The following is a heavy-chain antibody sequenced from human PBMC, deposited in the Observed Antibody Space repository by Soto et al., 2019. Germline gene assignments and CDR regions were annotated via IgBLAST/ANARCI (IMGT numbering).Heavy chain of an antibody. CDR1: GFTFSSYA. J-gene: IGHJ4*02. CDR2: ISGSGGST. CDR3: AKDDGVGATKGATSFDY. V-gene: IGHV3-23*01. Sequence: EVQLLESGGGLEQPGGSLRLSCAASGFTFSSYAMSWVRQAPGKGLEWVSAISGSGGSTYYADSVKGRFTISRDNSKNTLYLQMNSLRAEDTAVYYCAKDDGVGATKGATSFDYWGQGTLVTVSS. D-gene: IGHD1-26*01.